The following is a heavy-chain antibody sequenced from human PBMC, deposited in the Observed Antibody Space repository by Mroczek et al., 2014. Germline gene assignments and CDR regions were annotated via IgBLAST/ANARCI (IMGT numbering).Heavy chain of an antibody. CDR2: INHSGST. J-gene: IGHJ5*02. Sequence: QVQLQQWGAGLLKPSETLSLTCAVYGGSFSGYYWSWIRQPPGKGLEWIGEINHSGSTNYNPSLKSRVTISVDTSKNQFSLKLSSVTAADTAVYYCARNKGTYYYDSRWGPYRCWFDPWGQGTLVTVSS. CDR1: GGSFSGYY. D-gene: IGHD3-22*01. V-gene: IGHV4-34*01. CDR3: ARNKGTYYYDSRWGPYRCWFDP.